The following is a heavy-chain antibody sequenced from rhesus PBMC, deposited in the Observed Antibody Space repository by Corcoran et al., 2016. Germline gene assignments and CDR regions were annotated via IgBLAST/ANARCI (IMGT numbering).Heavy chain of an antibody. Sequence: QVQLQESGPGLVKPSETLSITCAVSGVSISSYWWSWIRQRPGKGLEWIEEINGNSGSTYDHPPLKRRVNSSKDASKNQFSLKLSSVTAADTAVYYCARGRIAAAGILYWGQGVLVTVSS. D-gene: IGHD6-31*01. CDR3: ARGRIAAAGILY. CDR2: INGNSGST. CDR1: GVSISSYW. J-gene: IGHJ4*01. V-gene: IGHV4-80*01.